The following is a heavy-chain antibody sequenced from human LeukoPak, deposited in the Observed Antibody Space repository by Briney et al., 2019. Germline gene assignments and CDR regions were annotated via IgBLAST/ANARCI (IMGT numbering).Heavy chain of an antibody. CDR2: ISSSGGTT. D-gene: IGHD6-19*01. Sequence: GGSLRLSCAASGFTLSSYAMGCVCEAPGKGLECVSAISSSGGTTYYADSVKGRFTIPRDNSKNTVYLQMNSLRAEDTAIYYCAKDERYSSGWYCYWGQGTLVTVSS. CDR1: GFTLSSYA. V-gene: IGHV3-23*01. CDR3: AKDERYSSGWYCY. J-gene: IGHJ4*02.